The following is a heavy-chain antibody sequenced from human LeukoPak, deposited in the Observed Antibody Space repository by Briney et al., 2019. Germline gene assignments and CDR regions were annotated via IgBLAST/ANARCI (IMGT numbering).Heavy chain of an antibody. D-gene: IGHD5-24*01. CDR1: GGSISSYY. CDR2: IYYSGST. J-gene: IGHJ4*02. Sequence: SETLSLTCTVSGGSISSYYWSWIRQPPGKGLEWIGYIYYSGSTNYNPSLKSRVTISVDTSKNQFSLKLSSVTAADTAVYYCAGGDGYNFLGLTFDYWGQGTLVTVSS. CDR3: AGGDGYNFLGLTFDY. V-gene: IGHV4-59*01.